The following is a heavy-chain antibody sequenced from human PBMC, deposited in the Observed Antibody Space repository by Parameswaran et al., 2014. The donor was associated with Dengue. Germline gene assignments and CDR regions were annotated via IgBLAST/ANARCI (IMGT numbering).Heavy chain of an antibody. J-gene: IGHJ4*02. Sequence: RWIRQPPGKGLEWIGYIYYSGSTNYNPSLKSRVTISVDTSKNQFSLKLSSVTAADTAVYYCASRLSLDYWGQGTLVTVSS. CDR2: IYYSGST. V-gene: IGHV4-59*01. CDR3: ASRLSLDY.